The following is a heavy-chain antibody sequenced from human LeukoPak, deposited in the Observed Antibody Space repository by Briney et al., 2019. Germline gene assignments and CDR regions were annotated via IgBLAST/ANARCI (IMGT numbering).Heavy chain of an antibody. D-gene: IGHD2-8*01. CDR1: GFTFNTYA. CDR3: ATSRTFDY. Sequence: GGSLRLSCAASGFTFNTYAMGWVRRAPGKGLVWVSHINSDGSSTNYADSVKGRFTISRDNAKNTAYLQMNSLRAEDTAVYYCATSRTFDYWGQGTLVTVSS. J-gene: IGHJ4*02. CDR2: INSDGSST. V-gene: IGHV3-74*01.